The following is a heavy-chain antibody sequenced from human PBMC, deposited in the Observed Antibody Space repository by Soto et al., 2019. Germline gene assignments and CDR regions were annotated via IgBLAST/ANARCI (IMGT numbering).Heavy chain of an antibody. CDR2: IYYSGST. J-gene: IGHJ5*02. D-gene: IGHD3-16*01. CDR1: GGSISGGDYY. V-gene: IGHV4-30-4*01. CDR3: ARAPLDDLPLGDWFDP. Sequence: PSETLSLTCTVSGGSISGGDYYWSWIRQPPGKGLEWIGYIYYSGSTYYNPSLKSRVTISVDTSKNQFSLKLSSVTAADTAVYYCARAPLDDLPLGDWFDPWGQSTLVTVSS.